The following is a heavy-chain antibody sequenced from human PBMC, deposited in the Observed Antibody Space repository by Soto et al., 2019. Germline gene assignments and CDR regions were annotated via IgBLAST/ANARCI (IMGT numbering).Heavy chain of an antibody. Sequence: QVQLVQSGAEVKKPRSSVKVSCKASGGTFSSYPISWVRQAPGQGLEWMGGIIPMLGTANYAQKFQVRVTITADECTSTAYMERSSLRSEDTAVYYCARGFPSTTVVTPFQHWGQGTLVTVSS. CDR3: ARGFPSTTVVTPFQH. V-gene: IGHV1-69*01. CDR1: GGTFSSYP. J-gene: IGHJ1*01. D-gene: IGHD4-17*01. CDR2: IIPMLGTA.